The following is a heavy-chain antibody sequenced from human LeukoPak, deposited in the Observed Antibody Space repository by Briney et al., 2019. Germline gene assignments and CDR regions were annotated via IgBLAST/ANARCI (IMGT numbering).Heavy chain of an antibody. Sequence: GGSLRLSCAASGFTFSSYSMNWVRQAPGKGLEWVSSITSGSNYIYYADSVKGRFTISRDNAKNSLYLRMNSLRAEDTAVYYCARGDRSGGPYGMDVWGQGTTVTVSS. J-gene: IGHJ6*02. CDR3: ARGDRSGGPYGMDV. CDR1: GFTFSSYS. CDR2: ITSGSNYI. V-gene: IGHV3-21*01. D-gene: IGHD5-12*01.